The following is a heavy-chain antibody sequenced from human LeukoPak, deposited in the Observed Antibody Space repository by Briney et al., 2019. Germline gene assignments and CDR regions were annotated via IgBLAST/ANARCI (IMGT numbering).Heavy chain of an antibody. Sequence: GASVKVSCKASGYTFTRYGIRWVRPAPGQGLEWMGWISAYNGNTNYAQKLQGRVTMTTDTSTSTAYMELRSLRSDDTAVYYCARDFGGSYLGYFDYWGQGTLVTVSS. CDR1: GYTFTRYG. V-gene: IGHV1-18*01. CDR2: ISAYNGNT. J-gene: IGHJ4*02. CDR3: ARDFGGSYLGYFDY. D-gene: IGHD1-26*01.